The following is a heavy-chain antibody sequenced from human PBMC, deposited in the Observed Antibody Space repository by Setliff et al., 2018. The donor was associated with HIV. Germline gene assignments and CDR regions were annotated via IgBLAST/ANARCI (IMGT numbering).Heavy chain of an antibody. D-gene: IGHD3-22*01. CDR3: ARGLSFYDPGGFDY. CDR2: IYTSGST. CDR1: DASISSYY. Sequence: PSETLSLTCTVSDASISSYYWSWIRQPPGKGLEWIGYIYTSGSTNYNPSLKSRVTISVDTSKNQFSLKLSSVTAADTAVYYCARGLSFYDPGGFDYWGQGTLVTVSS. V-gene: IGHV4-4*09. J-gene: IGHJ4*02.